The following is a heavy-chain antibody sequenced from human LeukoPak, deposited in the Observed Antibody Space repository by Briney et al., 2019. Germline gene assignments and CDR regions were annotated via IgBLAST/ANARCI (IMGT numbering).Heavy chain of an antibody. CDR1: GYTFTGYY. J-gene: IGHJ4*02. CDR2: INPNSGGT. V-gene: IGHV1-2*02. D-gene: IGHD4-17*01. Sequence: ASVKVSCKASGYTFTGYYMHWVRQAPGQGLEWMGWINPNSGGTNYAQKFQGRVTMTRDTSISTAYMELSRLRSDDTAVYYCARVHYGDFLFDYWGQGTLVTVSS. CDR3: ARVHYGDFLFDY.